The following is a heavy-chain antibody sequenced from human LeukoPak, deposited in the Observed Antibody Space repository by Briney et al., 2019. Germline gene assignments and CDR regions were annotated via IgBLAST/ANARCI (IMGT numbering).Heavy chain of an antibody. CDR2: ISYDGSNK. Sequence: GGSLRLSCAASGFTFSSYAMHWVRQAPGKGLEWVAVISYDGSNKYYADSVKGRFTISRDNAKNSLYLQMNSLRAEDTAVYYCASPYTWLWGQGTLVTVSS. CDR1: GFTFSSYA. CDR3: ASPYTWL. D-gene: IGHD4-4*01. J-gene: IGHJ4*02. V-gene: IGHV3-30-3*01.